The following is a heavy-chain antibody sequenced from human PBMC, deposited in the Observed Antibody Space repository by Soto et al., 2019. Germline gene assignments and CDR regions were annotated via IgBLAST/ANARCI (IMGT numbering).Heavy chain of an antibody. CDR1: GFTFDDYA. D-gene: IGHD3-3*02. CDR2: ISWNSGSI. CDR3: ARTHKAKSFSRGMDV. V-gene: IGHV3-9*01. J-gene: IGHJ6*02. Sequence: EVQLVESGGGLVQPGRSLRLSCAASGFTFDDYAMHWVRQAPGKGLEWVSGISWNSGSIGYADSVKGRFTISRDNAKNSLYLQMNRLRAEDTALYYCARTHKAKSFSRGMDVWGQGTTVTVSS.